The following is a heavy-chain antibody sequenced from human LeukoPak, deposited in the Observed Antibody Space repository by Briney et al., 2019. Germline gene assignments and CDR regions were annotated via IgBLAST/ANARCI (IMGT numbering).Heavy chain of an antibody. CDR2: ISYDGSNK. J-gene: IGHJ6*02. D-gene: IGHD2-2*02. Sequence: GGSLRLSCAASGFTFSSYAMHWVRQAPGKGLGWVAVISYDGSNKYYADSVKGRFTISRDNSKNTLYLQMNSLRAEDTAVYYCARDLVVVPAAIGGYYYYGMDVWGQGTTVTVSS. CDR3: ARDLVVVPAAIGGYYYYGMDV. CDR1: GFTFSSYA. V-gene: IGHV3-30-3*01.